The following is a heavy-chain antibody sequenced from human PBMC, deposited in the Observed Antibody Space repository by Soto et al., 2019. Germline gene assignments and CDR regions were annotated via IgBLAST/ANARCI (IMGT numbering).Heavy chain of an antibody. CDR2: ISSSSTI. Sequence: GGSLRLSCAASGFTFSSYSMNWVRQAPGKGLEWVSYISSSSTIYYADSVKGRFTISRDNAKNSLYLQMNSLRAEDTAVYYCARSGRITMEFDYWGQGTLVTVSS. CDR3: ARSGRITMEFDY. CDR1: GFTFSSYS. V-gene: IGHV3-48*01. J-gene: IGHJ4*02. D-gene: IGHD3-10*01.